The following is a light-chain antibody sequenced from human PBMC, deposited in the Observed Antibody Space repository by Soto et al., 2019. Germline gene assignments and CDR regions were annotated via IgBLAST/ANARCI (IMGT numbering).Light chain of an antibody. CDR2: GAS. J-gene: IGKJ1*01. CDR1: QSVTRTY. V-gene: IGKV3-20*01. CDR3: QQYGSSHLT. Sequence: EIVLTQSPGTLSLSPGERAALSCRASQSVTRTYLAWYQQRPGQAPRLLIYGASSRATGIPDRFSGSGSGTDFSLTISRLEPEDFAVYYCQQYGSSHLTFGQGTKVDIK.